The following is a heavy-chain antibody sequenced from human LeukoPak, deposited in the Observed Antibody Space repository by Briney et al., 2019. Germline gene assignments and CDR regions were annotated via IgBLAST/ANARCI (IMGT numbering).Heavy chain of an antibody. Sequence: SVKVSCKASGGTFSSYAISWVRQAPGQGLEWMGGIIPIFGTANYAQKFQGRVTITADESTSTAYMELSSLRSEDTAVYYCASNPSGDIVVVPAAIHYYMDVWGKGTTVTVSS. CDR3: ASNPSGDIVVVPAAIHYYMDV. V-gene: IGHV1-69*13. CDR1: GGTFSSYA. CDR2: IIPIFGTA. D-gene: IGHD2-2*02. J-gene: IGHJ6*03.